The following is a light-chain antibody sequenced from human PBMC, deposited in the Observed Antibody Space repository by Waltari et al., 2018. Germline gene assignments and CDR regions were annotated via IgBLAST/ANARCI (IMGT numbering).Light chain of an antibody. CDR3: SSYTSSSTVV. Sequence: QSALTQPASVSGSPGQSITISCTGTSSEAGGYTYVSWYQQHPGKAPKLMIYEVSKRPSGGSNRFSGSKSGNTASLTISGLQAEDEADYYCSSYTSSSTVVFGGGTQLTVL. CDR2: EVS. CDR1: SSEAGGYTY. V-gene: IGLV2-14*01. J-gene: IGLJ2*01.